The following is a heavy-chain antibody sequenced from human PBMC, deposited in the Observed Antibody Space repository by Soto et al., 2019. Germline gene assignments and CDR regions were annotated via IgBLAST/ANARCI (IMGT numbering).Heavy chain of an antibody. V-gene: IGHV4-31*03. J-gene: IGHJ6*02. Sequence: SETLSLTCTVSGGSISSGGYYWSWIRQHPGKGLEWIGYIYYSGSTYYNPSLKSRVTISVDTSKNQFSLKLSSVTAADTAVYYCARGRYCRGGSCYYYYGMDVWGQGTTVTVSS. CDR3: ARGRYCRGGSCYYYYGMDV. CDR2: IYYSGST. D-gene: IGHD2-15*01. CDR1: GGSISSGGYY.